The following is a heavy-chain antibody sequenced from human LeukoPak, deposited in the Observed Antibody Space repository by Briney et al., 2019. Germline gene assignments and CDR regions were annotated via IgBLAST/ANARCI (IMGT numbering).Heavy chain of an antibody. D-gene: IGHD6-25*01. CDR2: INPRGGST. V-gene: IGHV1-46*01. Sequence: ASVKVSCKASGYTFTTCYMHWMRQAPGQGPEWMGIINPRGGSTDYSQKFQGRITMTSDTSTSTVYMELSSLRSDDTAVYFCARVGSAAATADYWGQGTLVTVSS. J-gene: IGHJ4*02. CDR1: GYTFTTCY. CDR3: ARVGSAAATADY.